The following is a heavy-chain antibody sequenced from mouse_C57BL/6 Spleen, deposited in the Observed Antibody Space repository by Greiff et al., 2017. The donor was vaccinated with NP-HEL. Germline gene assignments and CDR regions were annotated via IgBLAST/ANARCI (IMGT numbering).Heavy chain of an antibody. CDR2: IYPGSGST. D-gene: IGHD4-1*01. CDR3: ARGGTGTNFDV. J-gene: IGHJ1*03. Sequence: VQLQQPGAELVKPGASVKMSCKASGYTFTSYWITWVKQRPGQGLEWIGDIYPGSGSTNYNEKFKSKATLTADKSSSTAYMQLSSLTSEDSAVYFCARGGTGTNFDVWGTGTTVTVSS. CDR1: GYTFTSYW. V-gene: IGHV1-55*01.